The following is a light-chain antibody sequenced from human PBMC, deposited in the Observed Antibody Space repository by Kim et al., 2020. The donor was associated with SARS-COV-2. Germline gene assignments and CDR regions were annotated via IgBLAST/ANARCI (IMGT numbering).Light chain of an antibody. CDR1: QSVSSSY. CDR2: GAS. Sequence: EIVLTQSPGTLSLSPGERATLSCRASQSVSSSYLAWYQQKPGQPPRLLIYGASSRATGIPDRFSGSGSGTDFTLTISRLEPEDFAVYYCLQYGGSRPTTFGHGTRRWIK. J-gene: IGKJ5*01. CDR3: LQYGGSRPTT. V-gene: IGKV3-20*01.